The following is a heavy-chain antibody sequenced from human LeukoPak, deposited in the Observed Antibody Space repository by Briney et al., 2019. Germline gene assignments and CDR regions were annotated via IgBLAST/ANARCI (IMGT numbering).Heavy chain of an antibody. CDR1: GFTFSSYA. D-gene: IGHD4-17*01. V-gene: IGHV3-23*01. CDR2: ISGSGGST. J-gene: IGHJ1*01. CDR3: ARAYGDNGGYFQQ. Sequence: GGSLRLSCAASGFTFSSYAMSWVRQAPGKGLEWVSAISGSGGSTYYADSVKGRLTISRDNSKNTLFLQMESLRRDDSAVYFCARAYGDNGGYFQQWGQGTLVTVSS.